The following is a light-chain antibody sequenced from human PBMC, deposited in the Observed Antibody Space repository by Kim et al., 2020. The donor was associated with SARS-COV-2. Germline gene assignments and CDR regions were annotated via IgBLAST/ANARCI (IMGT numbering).Light chain of an antibody. CDR3: QQSNSWPPT. Sequence: LSPGRRATLSGKGSQSVSSYLAWYQHKPRPAPRLLIHAASTRATGIPPRFSGSGSGTDFTLTSTSLEAEDVANYYCQQSNSWPPTFGGGTKVDIK. CDR2: AAS. V-gene: IGKV3-11*01. J-gene: IGKJ4*02. CDR1: QSVSSY.